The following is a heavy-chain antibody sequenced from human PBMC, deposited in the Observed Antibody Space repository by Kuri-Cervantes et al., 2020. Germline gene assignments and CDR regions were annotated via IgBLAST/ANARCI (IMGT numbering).Heavy chain of an antibody. V-gene: IGHV4-38-2*02. CDR2: IYHSGST. CDR3: ARVEWELRPGWFDP. J-gene: IGHJ5*02. CDR1: GYSISSGYY. D-gene: IGHD1-26*01. Sequence: SETLSLTCTVSGYSISSGYYWGWIRQPPGKGLEWIGSIYHSGSTYYNPSLKSRVTISVDTSKNQFSLKLSSVTAADTAVYYCARVEWELRPGWFDPWGQGTLVTDSS.